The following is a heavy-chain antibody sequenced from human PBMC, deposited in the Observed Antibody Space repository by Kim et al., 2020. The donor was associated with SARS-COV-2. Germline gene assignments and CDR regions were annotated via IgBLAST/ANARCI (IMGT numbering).Heavy chain of an antibody. Sequence: ASVKVSCKASGYTFTGYYMHWVRQAPGQGLEWMGWINPNSGGTNYAQKFQGWVTMTRDTSISTAYMELSRLRSDDTAVYYCARDIGITMVRGVYGMDVWGQGTTVTVSS. CDR3: ARDIGITMVRGVYGMDV. V-gene: IGHV1-2*04. D-gene: IGHD3-10*01. CDR2: INPNSGGT. J-gene: IGHJ6*02. CDR1: GYTFTGYY.